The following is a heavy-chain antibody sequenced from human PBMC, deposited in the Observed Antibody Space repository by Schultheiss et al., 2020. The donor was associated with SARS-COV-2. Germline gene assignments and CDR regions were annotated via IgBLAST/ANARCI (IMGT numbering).Heavy chain of an antibody. J-gene: IGHJ4*02. V-gene: IGHV4-39*01. CDR2: IYSSGNP. Sequence: SETLSLTCTVSGGAVSDSPYYWGWIRQPPGKGLEWFGSIYSSGNPYYKPSLKSRVTISVDTSTNQLSLQLRSVTASDTAVYYCARRRGFTYGSPDFDYWGQGTLVTVSS. CDR1: GGAVSDSPYY. D-gene: IGHD5-18*01. CDR3: ARRRGFTYGSPDFDY.